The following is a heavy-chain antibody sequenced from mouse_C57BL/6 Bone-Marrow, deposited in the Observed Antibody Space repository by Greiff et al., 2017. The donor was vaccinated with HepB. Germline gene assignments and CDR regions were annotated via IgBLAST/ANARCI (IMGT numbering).Heavy chain of an antibody. J-gene: IGHJ4*01. V-gene: IGHV5-17*01. CDR1: GFTFSDYG. Sequence: EVKLVESGGGLVKPGGSLKLSCAASGFTFSDYGMHWVRQAPEKGLEWVAYISSGSSTIYYADTVKGRFTIPRDNAKNTLFLQMTSLRSEDTAMYYCATYYYAMDYWGQGTSVTVSS. CDR3: ATYYYAMDY. CDR2: ISSGSSTI.